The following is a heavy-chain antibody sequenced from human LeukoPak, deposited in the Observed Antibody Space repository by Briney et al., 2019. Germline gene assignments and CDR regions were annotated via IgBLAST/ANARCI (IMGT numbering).Heavy chain of an antibody. V-gene: IGHV3-15*01. CDR2: IKRKSDGGTT. Sequence: AGGSLRLSCATFSDAWMSWVRQAPGKGLEWVGRIKRKSDGGTTDYAAPVKGRFTISRDDSKNRLYLQMNSLKTEDTAVYYCSTGTDTLTGFSSAYWGQGTLVTVSS. CDR3: STGTDTLTGFSSAY. D-gene: IGHD3-9*01. CDR1: TFSDAW. J-gene: IGHJ4*02.